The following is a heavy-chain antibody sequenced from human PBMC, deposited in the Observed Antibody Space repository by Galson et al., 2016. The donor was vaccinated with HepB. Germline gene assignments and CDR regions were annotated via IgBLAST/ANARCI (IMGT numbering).Heavy chain of an antibody. CDR2: ITKSSETI. D-gene: IGHD4/OR15-4a*01. CDR1: GFTFSDYG. CDR3: VGADYGDF. V-gene: IGHV3-48*02. Sequence: SLRLSCAASGFTFSDYGMNWVRQAPGKGLEWVSYITKSSETIYYADAVKGRFIISRDNARNSLYLQMNSLRDEDTAVYFCVGADYGDFWGQGTLVTVSS. J-gene: IGHJ4*02.